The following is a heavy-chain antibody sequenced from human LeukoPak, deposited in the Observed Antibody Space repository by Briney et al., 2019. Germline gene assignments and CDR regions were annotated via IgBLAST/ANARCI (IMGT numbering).Heavy chain of an antibody. Sequence: GGSLRLSCAASGFTFSTYSMNWVRQAPGKGLEWVSSISSNSSYIYYADSVKGRFTISRDNAKNSLYLQMNSLRAEDTAVYYCARSPDYGSGSRDWGQGTLVTVSS. CDR3: ARSPDYGSGSRD. V-gene: IGHV3-21*01. J-gene: IGHJ4*02. D-gene: IGHD3-10*01. CDR1: GFTFSTYS. CDR2: ISSNSSYI.